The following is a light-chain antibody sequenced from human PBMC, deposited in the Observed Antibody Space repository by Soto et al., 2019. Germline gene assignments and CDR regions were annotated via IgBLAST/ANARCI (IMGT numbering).Light chain of an antibody. Sequence: QSVLTQPASVSGSPGQSITISRTGTSSDVGSYNLVSWYQQHPGKAPKLMIYEVSKRPSGVSNRFSGSKSGNTASLTISGLQAEDEADYYCCSYAGSSTFHYVFGTGTKLTVL. CDR2: EVS. CDR3: CSYAGSSTFHYV. J-gene: IGLJ1*01. CDR1: SSDVGSYNL. V-gene: IGLV2-23*02.